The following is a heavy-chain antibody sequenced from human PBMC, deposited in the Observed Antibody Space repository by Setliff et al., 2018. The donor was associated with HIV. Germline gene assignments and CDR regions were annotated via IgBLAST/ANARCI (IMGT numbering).Heavy chain of an antibody. CDR2: VNHNGGT. CDR1: GDSFSGSY. D-gene: IGHD7-27*01. J-gene: IGHJ3*02. CDR3: TRKKTGQFGAFNM. V-gene: IGHV4-34*01. Sequence: ASETLSLTCAVYGDSFSGSYWSWIRQSPGTGLEWIGEVNHNGGTNYNPSLKSRVVVSVDRSKNQFPLKLISVTAADTAVYYCTRKKTGQFGAFNMWGRGTLVTVSS.